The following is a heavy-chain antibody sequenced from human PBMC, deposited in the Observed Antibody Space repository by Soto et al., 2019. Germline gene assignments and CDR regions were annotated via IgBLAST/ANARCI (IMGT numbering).Heavy chain of an antibody. D-gene: IGHD5-12*01. CDR2: ISSSGSTI. V-gene: IGHV3-48*03. Sequence: PGGSLRLSCAASGFTFSSYEMNWVRQAPGKGLEWVSYISSSGSTIYYADSVKGRFTISRDNAKNSLYLQMNSLRAEDTAVYYCARELRGYSGYDRYYYGMDVWCQGTTVTVSS. CDR3: ARELRGYSGYDRYYYGMDV. J-gene: IGHJ6*02. CDR1: GFTFSSYE.